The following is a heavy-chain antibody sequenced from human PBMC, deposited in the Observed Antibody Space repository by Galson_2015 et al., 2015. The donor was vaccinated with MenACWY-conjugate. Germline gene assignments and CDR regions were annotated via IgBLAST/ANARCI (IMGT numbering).Heavy chain of an antibody. D-gene: IGHD3-10*01. CDR1: GFTFSSYG. J-gene: IGHJ6*02. CDR3: ASGLLWFDQAGMDV. V-gene: IGHV3-33*01. CDR2: IWYDGSNK. Sequence: SLRLSCAASGFTFSSYGMHWVRQAPGKGLEWVAVIWYDGSNKYYADSVKGRFTISRDNSKNTLYLEMNSLRAEDTAVYYCASGLLWFDQAGMDVWGQGTTVTVSS.